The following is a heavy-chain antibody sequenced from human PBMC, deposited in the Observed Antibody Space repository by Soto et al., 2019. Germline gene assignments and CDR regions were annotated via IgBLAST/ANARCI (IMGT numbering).Heavy chain of an antibody. V-gene: IGHV5-51*01. CDR3: ARGYFDSGHGYDL. D-gene: IGHD3-10*01. CDR1: GHLFNNHW. J-gene: IGHJ5*02. Sequence: LQISCKGPGHLFNNHWIGWVRQTPGKGLEWMGLIFTRDSETKTSPSFQGHVSFSVDNSINTVYLQWTSLKTTDTGIYFCARGYFDSGHGYDLWGQGTLVTVSS. CDR2: IFTRDSET.